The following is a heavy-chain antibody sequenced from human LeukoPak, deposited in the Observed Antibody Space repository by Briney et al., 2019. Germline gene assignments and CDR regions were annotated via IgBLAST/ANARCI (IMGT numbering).Heavy chain of an antibody. CDR1: GFIFDDYA. D-gene: IGHD3-16*01. CDR2: ISWNSGSK. V-gene: IGHV3-9*01. CDR3: AKDIGLGIDY. Sequence: GGSLRLSCAASGFIFDDYAMHWVRQARGKGLEWVSGISWNSGSKGYADSVKGRFTISRDNAKNSLYLQMNSLRPEETALYYCAKDIGLGIDYWGRGTLVTVSS. J-gene: IGHJ4*02.